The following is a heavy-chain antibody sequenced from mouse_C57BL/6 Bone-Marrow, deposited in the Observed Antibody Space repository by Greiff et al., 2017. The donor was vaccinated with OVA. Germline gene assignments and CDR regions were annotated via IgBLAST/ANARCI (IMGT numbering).Heavy chain of an antibody. D-gene: IGHD2-2*01. Sequence: QVQLQQSGPELVKPGASVKISCKASGYAFSSSWMNWVKQRPGKGLEWIGRIYPGDGDTNYNGKFKGKATLTADKSSSPAYMQLSSLTSEDSAVYFCARAGYDRYYAMDYWGQGTSVTVSS. V-gene: IGHV1-82*01. CDR1: GYAFSSSW. CDR3: ARAGYDRYYAMDY. J-gene: IGHJ4*01. CDR2: IYPGDGDT.